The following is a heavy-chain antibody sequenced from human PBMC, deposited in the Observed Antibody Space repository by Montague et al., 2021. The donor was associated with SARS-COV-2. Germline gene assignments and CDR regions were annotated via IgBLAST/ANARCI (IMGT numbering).Heavy chain of an antibody. V-gene: IGHV4-34*01. J-gene: IGHJ4*02. CDR3: ARAIQSQPIVVVIANPRPYYYFDH. Sequence: SETLSLTCAVYGGPFSGDGSFSGYYWTWIRQPPGKGLEWIGEINHSGTSNYNPSFKIRVIMSVDSSKNQFSLKLSSVTAADTAVYYCARAIQSQPIVVVIANPRPYYYFDHWGQGTLVTVSS. CDR1: GGPFSGDGSFSGYY. CDR2: INHSGTS. D-gene: IGHD2-21*01.